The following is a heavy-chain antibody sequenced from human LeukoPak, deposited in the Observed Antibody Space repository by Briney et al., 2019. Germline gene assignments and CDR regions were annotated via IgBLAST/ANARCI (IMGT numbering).Heavy chain of an antibody. Sequence: SETLSLTCTVSGGSISSYYWSWIRQPPGKGLEWIGYIYYSGSTNYNPSLKSRVTISVDTSKNQFSLKLSSVTAADTAVYYCARRGSGDYFDYWGQGTLVTVSS. V-gene: IGHV4-59*12. J-gene: IGHJ4*02. CDR1: GGSISSYY. D-gene: IGHD3-10*01. CDR3: ARRGSGDYFDY. CDR2: IYYSGST.